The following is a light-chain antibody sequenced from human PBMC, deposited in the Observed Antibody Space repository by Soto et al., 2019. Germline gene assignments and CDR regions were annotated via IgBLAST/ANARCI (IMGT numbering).Light chain of an antibody. Sequence: QSVLTQPPSVSAAPGQKVTISCAGSSSNIGRNDVSWYQQIPGTAPKLLIYDNNERPSGIPDRFSASKSDTSAALDITGLQTGDEADYYCGTWDSSLRAGVFGGGTKVTVL. CDR3: GTWDSSLRAGV. CDR1: SSNIGRND. V-gene: IGLV1-51*01. CDR2: DNN. J-gene: IGLJ2*01.